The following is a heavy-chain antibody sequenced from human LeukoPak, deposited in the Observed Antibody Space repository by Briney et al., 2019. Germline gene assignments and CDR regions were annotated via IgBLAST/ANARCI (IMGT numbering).Heavy chain of an antibody. V-gene: IGHV1-2*02. CDR2: INPNSGGT. CDR1: GYTFTGYY. D-gene: IGHD5-18*01. CDR3: ARGTPDTAVTYYYYMDV. J-gene: IGHJ6*03. Sequence: ASVKVSCKASGYTFTGYYMHWARQAPGQGLEWMGWINPNSGGTNYAQKFQGRVTMTRDTSISTAYMELSRLRSDDTAVYYCARGTPDTAVTYYYYMDVWGKGTTVTVSS.